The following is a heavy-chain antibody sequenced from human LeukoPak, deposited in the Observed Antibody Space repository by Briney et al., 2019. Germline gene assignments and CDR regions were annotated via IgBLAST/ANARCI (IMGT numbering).Heavy chain of an antibody. CDR3: ARSSESYDSSGYYSYYFDY. V-gene: IGHV4-59*01. CDR1: GGSIRNYF. D-gene: IGHD3-22*01. CDR2: IYYSGST. J-gene: IGHJ4*02. Sequence: PSETLSLTCTVTGGSIRNYFGSWFRQPPGKGLEWIGYIYYSGSTNYNPSLNSRVTISVDTSKNQFSLKLSSVTAADTAVYYCARSSESYDSSGYYSYYFDYWGQGTLVTVSS.